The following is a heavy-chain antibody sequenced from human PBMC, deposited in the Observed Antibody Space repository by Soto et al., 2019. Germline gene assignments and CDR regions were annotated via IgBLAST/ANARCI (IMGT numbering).Heavy chain of an antibody. CDR3: ARGFSSRSSSHYYYGMDV. CDR1: GYTFTGYY. V-gene: IGHV1-2*04. Sequence: QVQLVQSGAEVKKPGASVKVSCKASGYTFTGYYMHWVRQAPGQGLEWMGWINPNSGGTNYAQKFQGWVTMTRDTSISTAYMELSRLRSDDTAVYYCARGFSSRSSSHYYYGMDVWGQGTTVTVPS. D-gene: IGHD6-6*01. J-gene: IGHJ6*02. CDR2: INPNSGGT.